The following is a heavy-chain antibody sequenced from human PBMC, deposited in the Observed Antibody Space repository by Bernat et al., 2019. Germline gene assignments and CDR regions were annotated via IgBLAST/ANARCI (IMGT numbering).Heavy chain of an antibody. Sequence: VQLVESGGGVVQPGRSLRLSCAASGFTFSSYAMHWVRQAPGKGLEWVSSISSSSSYIYYADSVKGRFTISRDNAKNSLYLQMNSLRAEDTAVYYCARGITGTTFYWYFDLWGRGTLVTVSS. CDR3: ARGITGTTFYWYFDL. V-gene: IGHV3-21*01. D-gene: IGHD1-14*01. CDR1: GFTFSSYA. J-gene: IGHJ2*01. CDR2: ISSSSSYI.